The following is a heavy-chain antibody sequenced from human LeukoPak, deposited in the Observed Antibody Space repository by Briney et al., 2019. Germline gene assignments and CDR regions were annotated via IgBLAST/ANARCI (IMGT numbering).Heavy chain of an antibody. Sequence: GGSLRLSCAASGFTFSSYSMNWVRQAPGKGLEWVSSISSSSYIYYADSVKGRFTISRDNAKNSLYLQMNSLRAEDTALYYCARDRDYYDSSGYYFEIDYWGQGTLVTVSS. J-gene: IGHJ4*02. CDR1: GFTFSSYS. D-gene: IGHD3-22*01. CDR3: ARDRDYYDSSGYYFEIDY. V-gene: IGHV3-21*04. CDR2: ISSSSYI.